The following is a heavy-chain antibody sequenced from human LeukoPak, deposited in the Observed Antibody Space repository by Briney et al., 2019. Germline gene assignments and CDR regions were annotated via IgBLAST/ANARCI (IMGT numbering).Heavy chain of an antibody. CDR1: GYTLTGLS. CDR3: ARDVSHSGSWYGWWFDP. D-gene: IGHD6-13*01. J-gene: IGHJ5*02. CDR2: FDPEDGET. Sequence: ASVKVSCKVSGYTLTGLSMHWVRQAPGKGLEWMGGFDPEDGETIYAQKFQGRVTMIRDMSTSTVYMELSSLRSEDTAVYYCARDVSHSGSWYGWWFDPWGQGTLVTVSS. V-gene: IGHV1-24*01.